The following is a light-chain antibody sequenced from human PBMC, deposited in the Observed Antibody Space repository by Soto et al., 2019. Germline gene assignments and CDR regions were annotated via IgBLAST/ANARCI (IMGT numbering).Light chain of an antibody. CDR3: QHYGTTPWT. Sequence: ETVLTQSPDTLSLSPGERVTLSCRTSQSVCSRCFAWYQQKPGQSPRLLIYGASTRATGIPDMFSGSGSGTDFTLTISRLEPEDFAVYYCQHYGTTPWTFGQGTKVAIK. V-gene: IGKV3-20*01. CDR1: QSVCSRC. J-gene: IGKJ1*01. CDR2: GAS.